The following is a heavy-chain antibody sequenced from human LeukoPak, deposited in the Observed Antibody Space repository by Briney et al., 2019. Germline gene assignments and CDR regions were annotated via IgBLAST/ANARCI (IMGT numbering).Heavy chain of an antibody. CDR1: GYTFTGYY. CDR3: ARDDYDSSGYCY. CDR2: INPNSGGT. Sequence: GASVKVSCKVSGYTFTGYYMHWVRQAPGQGLEWMGRINPNSGGTNYAQKFQGRVTMTRDTSTSTVYMELSSLRSEDTAVYYCARDDYDSSGYCYWGQGTLVTVSS. V-gene: IGHV1-2*06. D-gene: IGHD3-22*01. J-gene: IGHJ4*02.